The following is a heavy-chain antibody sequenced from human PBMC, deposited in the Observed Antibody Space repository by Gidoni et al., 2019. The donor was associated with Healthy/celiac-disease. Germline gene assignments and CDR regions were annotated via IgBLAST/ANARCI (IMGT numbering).Heavy chain of an antibody. CDR1: GFNFSNAW. Sequence: EVQLVKSGGGLVKPGGSLRLTCAASGFNFSNAWMSWVRQAPGKGLGWVGRIKSKTDGGTTDYAAPVKGRFTISRDDSKNTLYLQMNSLKTEDTAVYYCTTDVLRYFDWLLSPDIGDYWGQGTLVTVSS. J-gene: IGHJ4*02. CDR2: IKSKTDGGTT. D-gene: IGHD3-9*01. V-gene: IGHV3-15*01. CDR3: TTDVLRYFDWLLSPDIGDY.